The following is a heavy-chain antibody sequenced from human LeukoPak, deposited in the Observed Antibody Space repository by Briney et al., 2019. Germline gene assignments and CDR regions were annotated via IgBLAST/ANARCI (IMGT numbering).Heavy chain of an antibody. Sequence: PSETLSLTCAVSGGSISSGGYSWSWIRQPPGKGLEWIGYIYHSGSTYYNPSLKSRVTISVDRSKNQFSLKLSSVTAADTAVYYCARAFDSGSYLLYWGQGTLVTVSS. D-gene: IGHD1-26*01. CDR3: ARAFDSGSYLLY. CDR1: GGSISSGGYS. J-gene: IGHJ4*02. V-gene: IGHV4-30-2*01. CDR2: IYHSGST.